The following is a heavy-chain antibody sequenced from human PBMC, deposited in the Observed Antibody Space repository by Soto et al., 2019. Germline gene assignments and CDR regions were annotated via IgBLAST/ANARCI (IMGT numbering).Heavy chain of an antibody. D-gene: IGHD4-17*01. CDR2: INRDGGST. V-gene: IGHV3-20*04. Sequence: GGSLRLSCAGFGFSFYDYGMGGFRQVPGKGLEWVSGINRDGGSTGYADSVKGRFTISRDNAKNSLYLQMNSLRVEDTALYYCARAPGFYGDFFDYWGQGTLVTVS. J-gene: IGHJ4*02. CDR1: GFSFYDYG. CDR3: ARAPGFYGDFFDY.